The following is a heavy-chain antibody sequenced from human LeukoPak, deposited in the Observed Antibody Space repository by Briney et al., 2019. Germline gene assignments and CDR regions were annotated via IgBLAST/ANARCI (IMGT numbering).Heavy chain of an antibody. J-gene: IGHJ5*02. CDR1: GFTFSSYS. Sequence: PGGSLRLSCAASGFTFSSYSMNWVRQAQGNGLEWVSTISSSSTYIYYADSVKGRFTISRDNAKSSLYLQMNSLRAEDTAVYYCARDRVAGGGHWWFDPWGQGTLVAVCS. D-gene: IGHD6-13*01. CDR2: ISSSSTYI. V-gene: IGHV3-21*01. CDR3: ARDRVAGGGHWWFDP.